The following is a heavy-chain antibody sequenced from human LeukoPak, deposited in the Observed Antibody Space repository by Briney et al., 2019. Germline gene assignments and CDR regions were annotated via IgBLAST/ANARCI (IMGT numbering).Heavy chain of an antibody. CDR1: GFTFSSYA. D-gene: IGHD3-9*01. V-gene: IGHV3-23*01. Sequence: GGSLRLSCAASGFTFSSYAMSWVRQAPGKGLEWVSAISGSGGSTYYADSVKGRFTISRDNSKNTLYLQMNRLRAEDTAVYYCAKDHGDIWEDGMDVWGQGTTVTVSS. J-gene: IGHJ6*02. CDR2: ISGSGGST. CDR3: AKDHGDIWEDGMDV.